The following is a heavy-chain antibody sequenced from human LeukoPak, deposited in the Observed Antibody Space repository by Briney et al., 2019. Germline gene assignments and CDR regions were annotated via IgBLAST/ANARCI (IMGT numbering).Heavy chain of an antibody. CDR1: GFTFSTYW. CDR2: IKQDGSET. Sequence: GGSLRLSCAASGFTFSTYWMSWVRQAPGKGLEWVANIKQDGSETYYVDSVKGRFTSSRDNAKNSLYLQMNSLRAEDTAVYYCARDQERGYTGYDFWGQGTLVTVPS. D-gene: IGHD5-12*01. CDR3: ARDQERGYTGYDF. J-gene: IGHJ4*02. V-gene: IGHV3-7*01.